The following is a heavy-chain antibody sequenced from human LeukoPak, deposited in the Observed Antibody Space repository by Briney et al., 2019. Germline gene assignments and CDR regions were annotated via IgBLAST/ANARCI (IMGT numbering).Heavy chain of an antibody. Sequence: PGGSLRLSCAVSRITFSSHGMHWVRQAPGKGLEWVAFIRPDGGDKYYADSVKGRFTVSRDNSKNTLYLQMSSLRAEDTAVYYCAPGPLGGIFDYWGQGTLVTASS. D-gene: IGHD3-10*01. CDR3: APGPLGGIFDY. CDR1: RITFSSHG. V-gene: IGHV3-30*02. J-gene: IGHJ4*02. CDR2: IRPDGGDK.